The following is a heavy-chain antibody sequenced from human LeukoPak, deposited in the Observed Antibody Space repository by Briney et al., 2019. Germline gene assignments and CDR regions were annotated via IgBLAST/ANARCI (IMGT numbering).Heavy chain of an antibody. D-gene: IGHD5-24*01. J-gene: IGHJ4*02. CDR3: ARMSWLLQGGFDH. V-gene: IGHV6-1*01. CDR1: GDSVSSNSAS. Sequence: PSQTLSLTCAIFGDSVSSNSASWNWITQSPSRGLQWLGRTYYRSEWYIDYAVSVKSRMVINPDTSKNQFSLQLNSVTDEDTAIYYCARMSWLLQGGFDHWGQGTLVTVSS. CDR2: TYYRSEWYI.